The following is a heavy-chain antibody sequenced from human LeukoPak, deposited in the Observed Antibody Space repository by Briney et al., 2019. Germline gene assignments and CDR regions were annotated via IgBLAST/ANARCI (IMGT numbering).Heavy chain of an antibody. V-gene: IGHV3-30*01. D-gene: IGHD5-24*01. J-gene: IGHJ4*02. Sequence: GGSLRLSCAASGFTFSSYAMHWVRQAPGKGLEWVAVISYDGSNKYYADSVKGRFTISRDNSKNTLYLQMNSPRAEDTAVYYCARDRTGRWLQDFDYWGQGTLVTVSS. CDR2: ISYDGSNK. CDR1: GFTFSSYA. CDR3: ARDRTGRWLQDFDY.